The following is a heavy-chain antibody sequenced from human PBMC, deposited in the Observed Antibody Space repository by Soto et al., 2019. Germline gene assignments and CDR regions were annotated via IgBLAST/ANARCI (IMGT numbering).Heavy chain of an antibody. V-gene: IGHV3-11*01. CDR2: ISGSGSNI. Sequence: QVQLVESGGGLVKPVGSLRLSCAASGFTFSHYYMTWIRQAPGKGLEWVSYISGSGSNIYYADSVRGRFTISRDNAKNSRSRQMNSLRAEDTALYFCAREVRGFCTCHSCYGFDYWGQGAMVTVSS. CDR1: GFTFSHYY. CDR3: AREVRGFCTCHSCYGFDY. J-gene: IGHJ4*02. D-gene: IGHD2-15*01.